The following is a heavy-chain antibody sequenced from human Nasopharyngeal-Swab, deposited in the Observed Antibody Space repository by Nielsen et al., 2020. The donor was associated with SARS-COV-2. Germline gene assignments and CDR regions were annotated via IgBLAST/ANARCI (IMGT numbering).Heavy chain of an antibody. CDR2: INHSGST. CDR3: ASGHIVATSYYFDY. CDR1: GGSFSGYY. Sequence: SETLSLTCAVYGGSFSGYYWSWIRQPPGKGLEWIGEINHSGSTNYNPSLKSRVTISVDTSKNQFSLKLSSVTAADTAVYYCASGHIVATSYYFDYWGQGTPVTVSS. D-gene: IGHD5-12*01. J-gene: IGHJ4*02. V-gene: IGHV4-34*01.